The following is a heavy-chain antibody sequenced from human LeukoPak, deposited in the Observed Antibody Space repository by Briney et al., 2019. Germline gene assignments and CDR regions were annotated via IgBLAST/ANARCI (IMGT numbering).Heavy chain of an antibody. V-gene: IGHV4-39*07. CDR2: IYYTGST. J-gene: IGHJ4*02. Sequence: PSETLSLTCTVSGGSISSSSYYWGWIRQPPGKGPEWIGSIYYTGSTYHNPSLKSRVTISEDPSKNQFSLKLSSVTAADTAVYYCARLSGSYYFFDYWGQGTLVTVSS. CDR3: ARLSGSYYFFDY. D-gene: IGHD1-26*01. CDR1: GGSISSSSYY.